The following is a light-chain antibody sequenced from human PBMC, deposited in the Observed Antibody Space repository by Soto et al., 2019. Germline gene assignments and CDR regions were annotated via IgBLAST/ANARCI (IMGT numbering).Light chain of an antibody. CDR3: ETWVSNRV. J-gene: IGLJ3*02. CDR2: LEGSGSY. Sequence: QLVLTQSSSASASLGSSVKLTCTLSSGHSSYIIAWHQQQPGKAPRYLMKLEGSGSYNKGSGVPDRFSGSSSGADRYLTISNLQSEDEADYYCETWVSNRVFGGGTKLTVL. CDR1: SGHSSYI. V-gene: IGLV4-60*03.